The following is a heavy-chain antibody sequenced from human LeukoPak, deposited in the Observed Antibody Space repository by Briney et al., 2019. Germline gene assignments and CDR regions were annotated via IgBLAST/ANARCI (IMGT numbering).Heavy chain of an antibody. CDR3: ARDGWSEMGTILREVVSDY. J-gene: IGHJ4*02. CDR1: GYTFTSYY. Sequence: ASVKVSCKASGYTFTSYYMHWVRQAPGQGLEWMGIINPSGGSTSYAQKFQGRVTMTRDTSTSTLYMELSSLRPEDTAVYYCARDGWSEMGTILREVVSDYWGQGTLVTVSS. V-gene: IGHV1-46*01. D-gene: IGHD5-24*01. CDR2: INPSGGST.